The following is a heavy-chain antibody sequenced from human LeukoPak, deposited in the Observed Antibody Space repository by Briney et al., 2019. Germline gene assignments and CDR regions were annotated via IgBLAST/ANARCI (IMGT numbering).Heavy chain of an antibody. V-gene: IGHV3-15*01. CDR2: IKSKTDGGTT. Sequence: PGGSLRLSCAASGFTFSSYAMSWVRQAPGKGLEWVGRIKSKTDGGTTDYAAPVKGRFTISRDDSKNTLYLQMNSLKTEDTAVYYCTTRGAVAVLRVVDYWGQGTLVTVSS. CDR1: GFTFSSYA. D-gene: IGHD6-19*01. CDR3: TTRGAVAVLRVVDY. J-gene: IGHJ4*02.